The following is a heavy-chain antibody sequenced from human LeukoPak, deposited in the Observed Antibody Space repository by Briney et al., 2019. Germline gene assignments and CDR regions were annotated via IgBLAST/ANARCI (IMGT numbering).Heavy chain of an antibody. CDR3: ARKLRLGGNWFDP. J-gene: IGHJ5*02. CDR2: IIPISGTT. CDR1: GGTFTSYA. V-gene: IGHV1-69*13. D-gene: IGHD1-26*01. Sequence: SVKVSCKTSGGTFTSYAITWVRQAPGQGLEWMGKIIPISGTTNYAQKFQGRVTFTADESTSTAYMELSSLRSEDSALYYCARKLRLGGNWFDPWGQGTLVTVSS.